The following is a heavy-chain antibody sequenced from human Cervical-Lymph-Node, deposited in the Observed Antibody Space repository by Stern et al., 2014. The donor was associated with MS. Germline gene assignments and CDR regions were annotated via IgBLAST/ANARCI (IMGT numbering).Heavy chain of an antibody. Sequence: EMQLVESGGGLVQPGGSLRLSCAASGFTFSSYWMHWVRQVPGKGLVWVSRINSDGSIRSYADSVKGRFTISRDNAKNTLYLQMNSLRAEDTAVYYCARARGLHSSSWYNDYWGQGTLVTVSS. CDR3: ARARGLHSSSWYNDY. CDR2: INSDGSIR. D-gene: IGHD6-13*01. V-gene: IGHV3-74*02. J-gene: IGHJ4*02. CDR1: GFTFSSYW.